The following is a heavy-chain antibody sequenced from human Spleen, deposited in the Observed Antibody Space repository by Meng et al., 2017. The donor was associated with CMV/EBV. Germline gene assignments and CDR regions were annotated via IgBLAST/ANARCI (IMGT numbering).Heavy chain of an antibody. CDR1: GGSISSTDYY. Sequence: ETLSLTCIVSGGSISSTDYYWGWIRQPPGKGLEWVSTIYLADVLYRGDVTTYYADSVKGWFTISRDNTKNTIHLQMNSLRSEDTALYYCARGSKGELVPFDHWGQGTLVTVSS. D-gene: IGHD1-26*01. CDR2: IYLADVLYRGDVTT. J-gene: IGHJ4*02. CDR3: ARGSKGELVPFDH. V-gene: IGHV3-53*01.